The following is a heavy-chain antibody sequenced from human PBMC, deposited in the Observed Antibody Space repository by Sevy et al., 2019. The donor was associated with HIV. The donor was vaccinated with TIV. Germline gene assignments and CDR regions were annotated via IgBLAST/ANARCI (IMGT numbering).Heavy chain of an antibody. Sequence: SETLSLTCTVSGGSISSYYWSWIRQPPGKGLEWFGYIYYSGSTNYNPSLKSRVTISVDTSKNQFSLKLSSVTAANTAVYYCARDATGRFAFDIWGQGTMVTVSS. CDR2: IYYSGST. CDR1: GGSISSYY. CDR3: ARDATGRFAFDI. D-gene: IGHD3-10*01. V-gene: IGHV4-59*01. J-gene: IGHJ3*02.